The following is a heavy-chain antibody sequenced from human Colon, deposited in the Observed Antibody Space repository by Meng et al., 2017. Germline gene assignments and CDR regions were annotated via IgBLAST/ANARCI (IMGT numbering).Heavy chain of an antibody. Sequence: QVHLVESGGDLVKPGGSLRLSCAASGFTFCDFSMTWIRQAPGKGLEWVSYISSSGSTLYYADSVKGRFTISRDNAKTSLYLQMNSLTAEDTAVYYCARGFFRPNPWCQGTLVTVSS. D-gene: IGHD3-3*01. CDR2: ISSSGSTL. J-gene: IGHJ5*02. CDR3: ARGFFRPNP. CDR1: GFTFCDFS. V-gene: IGHV3-11*01.